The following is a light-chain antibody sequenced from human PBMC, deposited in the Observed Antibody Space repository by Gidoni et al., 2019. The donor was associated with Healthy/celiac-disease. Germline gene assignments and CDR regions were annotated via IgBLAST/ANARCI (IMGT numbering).Light chain of an antibody. J-gene: IGLJ2*01. Sequence: FELPQPPSVAVSPGQTASITCSGDKLVDKYACWYQQKPGQSPVLVIYQDSKRPSGIPERFSGSNSGNTATLTISGTQAMDEADYYCQAWDSSTGVVFGGGTKLTVL. CDR3: QAWDSSTGVV. CDR2: QDS. CDR1: KLVDKY. V-gene: IGLV3-1*01.